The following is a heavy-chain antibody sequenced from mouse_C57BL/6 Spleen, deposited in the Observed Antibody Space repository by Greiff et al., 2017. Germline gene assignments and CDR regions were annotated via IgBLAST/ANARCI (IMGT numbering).Heavy chain of an antibody. V-gene: IGHV5-16*01. D-gene: IGHD1-1*01. CDR3: ARVANYYGSSLDY. CDR1: GFTFSDYY. Sequence: EVKLVESEGGLVQPGSSMKLSCTASGFTFSDYYMAWVRQVPEKGLEWVANINYDGSSTYYLDSLKSRFIISRDNAKNILYLQMSSLKSEDTATYYCARVANYYGSSLDYWGQGTTLTVSS. CDR2: INYDGSST. J-gene: IGHJ2*01.